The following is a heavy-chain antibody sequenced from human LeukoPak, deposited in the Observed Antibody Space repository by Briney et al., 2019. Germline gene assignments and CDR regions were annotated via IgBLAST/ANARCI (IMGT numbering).Heavy chain of an antibody. CDR2: INPNSGGT. Sequence: ASVKVSCKASGYTFTGYYMHWVRQAPGQGLEWMGWINPNSGGTNYAQKFQGRVTMTRDTSISTAYMELSRLRSDDTAVYYCARDPTGDSSGYYYVRNWFDPWGQGTLVTVSS. V-gene: IGHV1-2*02. D-gene: IGHD3-22*01. J-gene: IGHJ5*02. CDR1: GYTFTGYY. CDR3: ARDPTGDSSGYYYVRNWFDP.